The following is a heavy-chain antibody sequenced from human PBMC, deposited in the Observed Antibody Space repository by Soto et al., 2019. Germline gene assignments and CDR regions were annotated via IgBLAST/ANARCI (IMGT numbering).Heavy chain of an antibody. CDR3: VRSGDDYGSYIDY. CDR1: GYSISSGYY. J-gene: IGHJ4*02. D-gene: IGHD4-17*01. CDR2: INHRGNS. V-gene: IGHV4-38-2*01. Sequence: KPSETLSLTCDVSGYSISSGYYWAWVRQLPGKGMEWIGSINHRGNSFYNPSLKSRVTISVDTSKNQGSLKVSSVTAADTAVYYCVRSGDDYGSYIDYWGQGTLVTVSS.